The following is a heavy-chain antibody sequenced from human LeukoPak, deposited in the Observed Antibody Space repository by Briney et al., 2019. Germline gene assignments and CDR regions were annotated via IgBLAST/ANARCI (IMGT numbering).Heavy chain of an antibody. D-gene: IGHD3-3*01. V-gene: IGHV3-11*04. CDR3: ARDVSNYDFWSRYSDY. Sequence: PGGSLRLSCAASGFTFSDYYMSWIRQAPGKGLEWVSYISSSGSTIYYADSVKGRFTISRDNAKNSLYLQMNSLRAEDTAVYYCARDVSNYDFWSRYSDYWGQGTLVTVSS. CDR1: GFTFSDYY. CDR2: ISSSGSTI. J-gene: IGHJ4*02.